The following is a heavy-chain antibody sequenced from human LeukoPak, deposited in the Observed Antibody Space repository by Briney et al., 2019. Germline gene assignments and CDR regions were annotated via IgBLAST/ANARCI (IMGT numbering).Heavy chain of an antibody. CDR2: IGAYNGNT. CDR3: ARYYYGSGSYYSDY. V-gene: IGHV1-18*01. CDR1: GYTFTSYG. J-gene: IGHJ4*02. D-gene: IGHD3-10*01. Sequence: ASVKVSCKASGYTFTSYGISWVRQAPGQGLKWMGWIGAYNGNTNYAQKPQGRVTMTTDTSTSTAYMELRSLRSDDTAVYYCARYYYGSGSYYSDYWGQGTLVTVSS.